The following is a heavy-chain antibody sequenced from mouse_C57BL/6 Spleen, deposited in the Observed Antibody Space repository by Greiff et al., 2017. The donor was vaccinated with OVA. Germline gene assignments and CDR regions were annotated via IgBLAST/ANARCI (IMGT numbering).Heavy chain of an antibody. CDR2: IDPSDSYT. CDR3: ARSKLGHFDY. J-gene: IGHJ2*01. D-gene: IGHD4-1*01. Sequence: QVQLKQPGAELVMPGASVKLSCKASGYTFTSYWMHWVKQRPGQGLEWIGEIDPSDSYTNYNQKFKGKSTLTVDKSSSTAYMQLSSLTSEDSAVYYCARSKLGHFDYWGQGTTLTVSS. CDR1: GYTFTSYW. V-gene: IGHV1-69*01.